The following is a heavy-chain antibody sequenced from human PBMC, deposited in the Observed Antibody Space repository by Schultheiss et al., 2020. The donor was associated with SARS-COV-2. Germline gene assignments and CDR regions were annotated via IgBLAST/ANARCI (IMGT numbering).Heavy chain of an antibody. CDR2: IYYSGST. V-gene: IGHV4-59*01. Sequence: SQTLSLTCTVSGGSIRSYYWSWIRQPPGKGLEWIGYIYYSGSTNYNPSLKSRVTISVDTSKNQFSLKLSSVTAADTAVYYCARDSTDGDYFDYWGQGTLVTVSS. D-gene: IGHD4-17*01. J-gene: IGHJ4*02. CDR1: GGSIRSYY. CDR3: ARDSTDGDYFDY.